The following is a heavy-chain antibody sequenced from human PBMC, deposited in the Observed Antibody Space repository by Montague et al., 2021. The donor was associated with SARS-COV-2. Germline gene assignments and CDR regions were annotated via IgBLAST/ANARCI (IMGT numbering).Heavy chain of an antibody. J-gene: IGHJ4*02. CDR3: AREYSSGVYFDY. D-gene: IGHD6-19*01. CDR1: GFSLSTSGMC. V-gene: IGHV2-70*11. Sequence: PALVKPTQTLTLTCTFSGFSLSTSGMCVSWIRQPPGKALEWLARXXWDDDKYYSTSLKTRLTISKDTSKNQVVLTITNMDPVDTATYYCAREYSSGVYFDYWGQGTLVTVSS. CDR2: XXWDDDK.